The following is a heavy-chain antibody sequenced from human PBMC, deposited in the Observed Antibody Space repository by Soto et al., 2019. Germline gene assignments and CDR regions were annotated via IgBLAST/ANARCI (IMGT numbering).Heavy chain of an antibody. D-gene: IGHD6-19*01. Sequence: QVQLVESGGGVVQSGRSLTLSCAASGFSLRTYGMHWLRRAPGQGLEWVAFIWYDRTKKFYANSVKGRCTISKDNSNNILYLQMSGLRVEDTAVYYCARDVVKAVAGSVNWFDPWGQGTLVTVSS. CDR2: IWYDRTKK. CDR3: ARDVVKAVAGSVNWFDP. V-gene: IGHV3-33*01. CDR1: GFSLRTYG. J-gene: IGHJ5*02.